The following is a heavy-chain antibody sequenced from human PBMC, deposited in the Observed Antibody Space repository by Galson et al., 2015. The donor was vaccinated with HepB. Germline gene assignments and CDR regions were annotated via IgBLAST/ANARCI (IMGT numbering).Heavy chain of an antibody. J-gene: IGHJ4*02. V-gene: IGHV1-18*04. D-gene: IGHD3-10*01. Sequence: SVKVSCKASGYTFSTYGFNWVRQAPGQGLEWLGWISVYNDNTDYAQKFQGRVTMTTDTSTSSAYMELRSLRSDDTAVYYCARGGTMVRGVMFDYWGQGTLVTVSS. CDR2: ISVYNDNT. CDR3: ARGGTMVRGVMFDY. CDR1: GYTFSTYG.